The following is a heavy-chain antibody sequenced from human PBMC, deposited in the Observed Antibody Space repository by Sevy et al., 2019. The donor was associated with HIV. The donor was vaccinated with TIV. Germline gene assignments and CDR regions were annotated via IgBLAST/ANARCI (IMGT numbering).Heavy chain of an antibody. V-gene: IGHV1-69*13. CDR2: IIPIFGTA. CDR3: ARMGCSGGSWYSGNYYYYGMDV. Sequence: ASVKVSCKASGGTFSSYAISWVRQAPGQGLEWMGGIIPIFGTANYAQKFQGRVTITADESTSTAYMELSSLRSEDTAVYYCARMGCSGGSWYSGNYYYYGMDVWGQGTTVTVSS. D-gene: IGHD2-15*01. CDR1: GGTFSSYA. J-gene: IGHJ6*02.